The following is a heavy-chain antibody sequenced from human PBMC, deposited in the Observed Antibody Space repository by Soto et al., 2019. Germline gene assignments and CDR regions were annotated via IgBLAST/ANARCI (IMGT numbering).Heavy chain of an antibody. Sequence: EVQLMESGGGLVQPGRSLRLSCAASGFTFDNYAMHWVRQVPGKGLGWVSGISWNSGNIGYADSVKGRFTISRDNAQNSLYLQMNSLRSEDTAFYYCAKDHMAWAGLFDSWGQGTLVTVSS. J-gene: IGHJ4*02. D-gene: IGHD6-19*01. CDR2: ISWNSGNI. CDR3: AKDHMAWAGLFDS. CDR1: GFTFDNYA. V-gene: IGHV3-9*01.